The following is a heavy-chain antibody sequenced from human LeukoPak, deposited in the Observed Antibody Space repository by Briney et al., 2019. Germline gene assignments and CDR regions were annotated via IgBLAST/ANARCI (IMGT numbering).Heavy chain of an antibody. J-gene: IGHJ5*02. D-gene: IGHD2-2*01. CDR3: AREDGYCNSTNCHNWFDP. Sequence: SETLSLTCTVSGGSMGNYYWSWIRQSPGKGLEWIGCIYYSGSTAYNPSLKSRVIISVDTSKNQFSLKLSSVTAADTAVYYCAREDGYCNSTNCHNWFDPWGQGTLVTVSS. CDR2: IYYSGST. V-gene: IGHV4-59*01. CDR1: GGSMGNYY.